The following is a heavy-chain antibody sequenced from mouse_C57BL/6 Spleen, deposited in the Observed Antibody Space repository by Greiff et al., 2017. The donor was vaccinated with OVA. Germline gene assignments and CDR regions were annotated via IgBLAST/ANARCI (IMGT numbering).Heavy chain of an antibody. Sequence: VESGEGLVKPGGSLKLSCAASGFTFSSYAMSWVRQTPEKRLEWVAYISSGGDYIYYADTVKGRFTISRDNARNTLYLQMSSLKSEDTAMYYCTRYYGSSYGYFDYWGQGTTLTVSS. CDR2: ISSGGDYI. D-gene: IGHD1-1*01. CDR3: TRYYGSSYGYFDY. J-gene: IGHJ2*01. V-gene: IGHV5-9-1*02. CDR1: GFTFSSYA.